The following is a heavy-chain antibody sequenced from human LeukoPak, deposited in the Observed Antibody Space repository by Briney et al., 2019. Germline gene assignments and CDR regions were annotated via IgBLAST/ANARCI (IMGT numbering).Heavy chain of an antibody. J-gene: IGHJ6*04. CDR3: ARRIAVAGLGVYYGMDV. CDR1: GFTFSDYY. V-gene: IGHV3-11*06. D-gene: IGHD6-19*01. CDR2: ISSSSSYT. Sequence: GGSLRLSCAASGFTFSDYYMSWIRQAPGKGLEWVSYISSSSSYTNYADSVKGRFTIPRDNAKNSLYLQMNSLRAEDTAVYYRARRIAVAGLGVYYGMDVWGKGTTVTVSS.